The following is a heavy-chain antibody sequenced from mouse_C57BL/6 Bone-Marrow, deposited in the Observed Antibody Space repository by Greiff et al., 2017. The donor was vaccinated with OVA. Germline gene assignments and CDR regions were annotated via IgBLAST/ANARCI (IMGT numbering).Heavy chain of an antibody. CDR2: IDPETGGT. CDR3: TRCYYDYEGVY. CDR1: GYTFTDYE. J-gene: IGHJ2*01. D-gene: IGHD2-4*01. Sequence: QVHVKQSGAELVRPGASVTLSCKASGYTFTDYEMHWVKQTPVHGLEWIGAIDPETGGTAYNQKFKGKAILTADKSSSTAYMELRSLTSEDSAVYYCTRCYYDYEGVYWGQGTTLTVSS. V-gene: IGHV1-15*01.